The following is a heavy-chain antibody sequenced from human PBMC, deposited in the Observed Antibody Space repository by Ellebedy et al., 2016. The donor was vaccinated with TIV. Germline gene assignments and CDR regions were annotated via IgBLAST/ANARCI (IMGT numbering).Heavy chain of an antibody. CDR2: IKQDGSEK. D-gene: IGHD5-12*01. V-gene: IGHV3-7*01. Sequence: GESLKISCAASGFTFSSYWMSWVRQAPGKGLEWVANIKQDGSEKYYVDSVKGRFTISRDNAKNSLYLQMNSLRAEDTAVYYCARDHRYAFDYWGQGILVTVSS. J-gene: IGHJ4*02. CDR1: GFTFSSYW. CDR3: ARDHRYAFDY.